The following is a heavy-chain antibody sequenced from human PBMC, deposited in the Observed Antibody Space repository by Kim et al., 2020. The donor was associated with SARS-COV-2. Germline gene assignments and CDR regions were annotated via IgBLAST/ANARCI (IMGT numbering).Heavy chain of an antibody. V-gene: IGHV3-23*03. CDR3: ARELPFDY. Sequence: STTYYADAVMGRFTISRDNSKNTLYLQMNSLRAEDTAVYYCARELPFDYWGQGTLVAVSS. J-gene: IGHJ4*02. CDR2: STT. D-gene: IGHD3-10*01.